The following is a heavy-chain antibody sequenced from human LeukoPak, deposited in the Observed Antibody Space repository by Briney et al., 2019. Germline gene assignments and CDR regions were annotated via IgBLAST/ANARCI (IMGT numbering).Heavy chain of an antibody. CDR3: ARDSRPYSSSWLNWFDP. CDR2: ISAYNGNT. Sequence: GASVKVSCKASGYIFTSYGISWVRQAPGQGLEWMGWISAYNGNTNYAQKLQGRVTMTTDTSTSTAYMELRSLRSDDTAVYYCARDSRPYSSSWLNWFDPWGQGTLVTVSS. J-gene: IGHJ5*02. CDR1: GYIFTSYG. D-gene: IGHD6-13*01. V-gene: IGHV1-18*01.